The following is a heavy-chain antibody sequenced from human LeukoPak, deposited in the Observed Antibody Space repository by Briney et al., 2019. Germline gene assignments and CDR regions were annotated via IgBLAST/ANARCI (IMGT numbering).Heavy chain of an antibody. Sequence: SSETLSLTCTVSGGSISSYYWSWIRQPPGKGLEWIGYIYYSGSTNYNPSLKSRVTISVDASKNQFSLKLSSVTAADTAVYYCARVSYSSDWYDDYFDYWGQGTLVTVSS. CDR1: GGSISSYY. CDR3: ARVSYSSDWYDDYFDY. V-gene: IGHV4-59*01. D-gene: IGHD6-19*01. J-gene: IGHJ4*02. CDR2: IYYSGST.